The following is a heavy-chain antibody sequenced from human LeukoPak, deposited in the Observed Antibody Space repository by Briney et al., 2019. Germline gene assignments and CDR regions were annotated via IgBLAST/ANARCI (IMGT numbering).Heavy chain of an antibody. D-gene: IGHD4-17*01. V-gene: IGHV3-21*01. CDR3: ARMANYGDYLFDY. CDR1: GFTFSSYS. Sequence: GGSLRLSCAASGFTFSSYSMNWVRQAPGKGLEWVSSISSSSSYIYYADSVKGRFTISRDNSKNTLYLQMNSLRAEDTAVYYCARMANYGDYLFDYWGQGTLVTVSS. J-gene: IGHJ4*02. CDR2: ISSSSSYI.